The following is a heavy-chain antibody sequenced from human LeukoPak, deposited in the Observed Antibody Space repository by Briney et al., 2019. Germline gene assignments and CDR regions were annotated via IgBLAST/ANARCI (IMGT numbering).Heavy chain of an antibody. CDR1: GFSFSDHG. CDR2: ISYDGDNT. Sequence: PGGSLRLSCAASGFSFSDHGMHWVRQAPGKGLEWVAAISYDGDNTYYADSVKGRLTISRDNSRNTVYLQLKSLRPEDTAVFYCARDRFGGSAYFDFWGQGTLVTVSS. V-gene: IGHV3-30*03. D-gene: IGHD2-15*01. J-gene: IGHJ4*02. CDR3: ARDRFGGSAYFDF.